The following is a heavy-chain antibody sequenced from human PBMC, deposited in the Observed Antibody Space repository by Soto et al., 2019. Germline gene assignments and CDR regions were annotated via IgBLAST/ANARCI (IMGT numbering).Heavy chain of an antibody. J-gene: IGHJ4*02. CDR1: GFTFDSYA. V-gene: IGHV3-23*05. D-gene: IGHD1-7*01. CDR2: ISIGGTT. Sequence: EVQLLESGGGLVQPGGSLTLSCAASGFTFDSYAMSWVRQAPGQGLEWVSSISIGGTTYYADSVKGRFTISRDNSRNTLYLQMNSLRAEDTAFYYCAKNYFFDNWGQGPLVTVSS. CDR3: AKNYFFDN.